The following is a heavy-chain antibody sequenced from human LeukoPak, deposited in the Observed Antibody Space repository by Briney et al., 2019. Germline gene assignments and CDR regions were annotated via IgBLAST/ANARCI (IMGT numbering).Heavy chain of an antibody. J-gene: IGHJ6*02. D-gene: IGHD6-13*01. CDR3: ARVVYSSSWYELYYYYYGMDV. V-gene: IGHV1-46*01. CDR2: INPSGGST. Sequence: GASVKVSCKASGYTFISYYMHWVRQAPGQGLEWMGIINPSGGSTSYAQKFQGRVTVTRDTSTSTVYMELSSLRSEDTAVYYCARVVYSSSWYELYYYYYGMDVWGQGTTVTVSS. CDR1: GYTFISYY.